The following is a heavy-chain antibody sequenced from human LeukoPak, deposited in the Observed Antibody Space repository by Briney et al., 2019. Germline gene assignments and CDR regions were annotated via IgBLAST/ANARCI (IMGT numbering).Heavy chain of an antibody. V-gene: IGHV3-30*18. J-gene: IGHJ4*02. CDR3: AKVRGPGEVSGWYYFDS. CDR2: ISYDGSNR. D-gene: IGHD6-19*01. Sequence: GGSLRLSCVASGFTFSSYGMHWVRQAPGKGLEWEAFISYDGSNRYYVDSVKGRFTISRDNSKNTLYPQMNSLRPEDTAVYYCAKVRGPGEVSGWYYFDSWGQGTLVTVSS. CDR1: GFTFSSYG.